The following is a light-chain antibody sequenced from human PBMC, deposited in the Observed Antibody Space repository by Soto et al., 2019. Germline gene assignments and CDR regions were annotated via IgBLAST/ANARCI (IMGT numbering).Light chain of an antibody. CDR1: QSVSSN. CDR2: GAS. CDR3: QQYNNWPRT. Sequence: EIVMTQSPATLSVSPGERATVSCRASQSVSSNLAWYQQKPGQAPRLFIYGASTRATGIQARFSGSGSGTEFTLTIGSLQSEDFAVYYCQQYNNWPRTFGQGTKLEIK. J-gene: IGKJ2*01. V-gene: IGKV3-15*01.